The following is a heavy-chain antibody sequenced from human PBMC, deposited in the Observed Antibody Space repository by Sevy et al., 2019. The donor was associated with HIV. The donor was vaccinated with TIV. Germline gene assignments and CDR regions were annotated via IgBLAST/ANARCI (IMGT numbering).Heavy chain of an antibody. CDR1: GFTLSNYW. J-gene: IGHJ4*02. CDR2: IKQDGSEN. CDR3: ARDRSYGSGSQFDY. D-gene: IGHD3-10*01. Sequence: GGSLRLSCGASGFTLSNYWMSWVRQAAGKGLEWVANIKQDGSENYYVDSVKGRFTISRDNVKNSMYLQMNSLRAEDTAVYYSARDRSYGSGSQFDYWGQGTLVTVSS. V-gene: IGHV3-7*03.